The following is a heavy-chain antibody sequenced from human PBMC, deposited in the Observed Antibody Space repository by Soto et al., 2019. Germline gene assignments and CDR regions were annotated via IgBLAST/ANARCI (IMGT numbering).Heavy chain of an antibody. CDR2: INHSGST. Sequence: SETLSLTCAVYGGSFSGYYWSWIRQPPGKGLEWIGEINHSGSTNYNPSLKSRVTISVDTSKNQFSLKLSSVTAADTAVYYCARVGTGTTHAFDIWGQGTMVTVSS. J-gene: IGHJ3*02. CDR1: GGSFSGYY. CDR3: ARVGTGTTHAFDI. D-gene: IGHD1-1*01. V-gene: IGHV4-34*01.